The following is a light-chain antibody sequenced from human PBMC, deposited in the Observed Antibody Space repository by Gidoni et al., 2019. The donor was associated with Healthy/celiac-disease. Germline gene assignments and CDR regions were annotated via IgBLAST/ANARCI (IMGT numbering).Light chain of an antibody. CDR2: DAS. J-gene: IGKJ3*01. CDR3: QQRSNWPPNT. V-gene: IGKV3-11*01. Sequence: EIVLKQSPATLSLSPGERATLSCRASQSVSSYLAWYQQKPGQAPRLLIYDASNRATGIPARFSGSGSGTDFTLTISSLEPEDFAVYYCQQRSNWPPNTFGPGTKVDIK. CDR1: QSVSSY.